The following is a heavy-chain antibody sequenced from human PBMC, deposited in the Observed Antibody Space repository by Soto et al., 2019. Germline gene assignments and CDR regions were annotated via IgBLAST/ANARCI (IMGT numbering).Heavy chain of an antibody. D-gene: IGHD3-10*01. J-gene: IGHJ6*03. Sequence: QVQLQESGPGLVKPSETLSLTCTVSGGSISSYYGSWIRQPPGKVLEWIGYIYYSGSTNYNPSLKSRVTISVDTSKNQFSLKLSSVTAADTAVYYCARLSYGSGSDYYYYMDVWGKGTTVTVSS. CDR2: IYYSGST. CDR1: GGSISSYY. V-gene: IGHV4-59*08. CDR3: ARLSYGSGSDYYYYMDV.